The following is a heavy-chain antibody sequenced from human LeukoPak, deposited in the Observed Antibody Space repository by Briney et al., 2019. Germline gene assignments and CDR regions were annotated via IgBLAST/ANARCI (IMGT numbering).Heavy chain of an antibody. CDR2: ISGSGGST. Sequence: GGSLRLSCAASGFTFSSYAMSWVRQAPGKELEWVSAISGSGGSTYYADSVKGRFTISRDNSKNTLYLQMNSLRAEDTAVYYCAKWGGNCSGGSCYRPIDYWGQGTLVTVSS. CDR1: GFTFSSYA. CDR3: AKWGGNCSGGSCYRPIDY. J-gene: IGHJ4*02. V-gene: IGHV3-23*01. D-gene: IGHD2-15*01.